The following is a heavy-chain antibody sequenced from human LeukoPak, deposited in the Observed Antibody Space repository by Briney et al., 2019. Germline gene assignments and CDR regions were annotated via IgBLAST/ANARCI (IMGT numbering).Heavy chain of an antibody. V-gene: IGHV4-39*01. CDR3: ARLDVWFGDPTGPYYYGMDV. CDR1: GGSISSSSYF. Sequence: SETLSLTCTVSGGSISSSSYFWGWIRQPPEKGLEWIGTIYYSRITYHNPSLKSRVTISIDTSKNQFSLKLSSVTAADTAVYYCARLDVWFGDPTGPYYYGMDVWGQGTTVTVSS. CDR2: IYYSRIT. J-gene: IGHJ6*02. D-gene: IGHD3-10*01.